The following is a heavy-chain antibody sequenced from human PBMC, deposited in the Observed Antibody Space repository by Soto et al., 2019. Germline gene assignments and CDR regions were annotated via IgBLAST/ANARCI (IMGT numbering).Heavy chain of an antibody. CDR1: GFTFSNFA. CDR3: AKGFGVNTYFGY. Sequence: ESGGGLVQPGRSLRLSCAASGFTFSNFAMSWVRQAPGKGLEWVSSITGDGTTTYFADFVKGRFTIARDKSKNALHLQMNSLRAEDTAIYCCAKGFGVNTYFGYWGQGTLVTVSS. D-gene: IGHD3-3*01. V-gene: IGHV3-23*01. J-gene: IGHJ4*02. CDR2: ITGDGTTT.